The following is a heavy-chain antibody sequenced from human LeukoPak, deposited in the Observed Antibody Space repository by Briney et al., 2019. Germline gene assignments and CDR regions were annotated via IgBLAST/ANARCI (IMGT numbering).Heavy chain of an antibody. CDR1: GFTFSSYA. V-gene: IGHV3-23*01. D-gene: IGHD1-26*01. J-gene: IGHJ3*02. CDR2: ISGSGGST. CDR3: AKTRSRWELLLGDI. Sequence: GRSLRLSCAASGFTFSSYAMSWVRQAPGKGLEWVSAISGSGGSTYYADSVKGRFTISRDNSKNTLYLQMNSLRAEDTAVYYCAKTRSRWELLLGDIWGQGTMVTVSS.